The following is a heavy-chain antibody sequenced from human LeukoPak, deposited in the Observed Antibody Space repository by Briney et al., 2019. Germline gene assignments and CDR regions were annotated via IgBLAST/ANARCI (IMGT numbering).Heavy chain of an antibody. CDR1: GGSISTSSYY. Sequence: SETLSLTCTVSGGSISTSSYYWGWVRQPPGKGLEWIGNIFYSGSTYYSPSLKSRVTISLDTSRNQFSLKLNSVTAADTAVYYCARAGLWSIDYWGQGTLVTVSS. CDR2: IFYSGST. V-gene: IGHV4-39*07. CDR3: ARAGLWSIDY. D-gene: IGHD3-10*01. J-gene: IGHJ4*02.